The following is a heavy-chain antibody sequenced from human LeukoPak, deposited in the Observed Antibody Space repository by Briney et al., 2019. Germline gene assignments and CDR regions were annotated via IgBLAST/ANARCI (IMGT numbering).Heavy chain of an antibody. CDR2: LYYSGST. V-gene: IGHV4-39*07. Sequence: PSETLSLTCTVSGGSISSSSYYWGWIRQPPGKGLEWIGSLYYSGSTYYKPSLKSRVTISVDTSKNQFSLKLSSVTAADTAVYYCASARGRWGYWYFDLWGRGTLVTVSS. J-gene: IGHJ2*01. D-gene: IGHD1-26*01. CDR1: GGSISSSSYY. CDR3: ASARGRWGYWYFDL.